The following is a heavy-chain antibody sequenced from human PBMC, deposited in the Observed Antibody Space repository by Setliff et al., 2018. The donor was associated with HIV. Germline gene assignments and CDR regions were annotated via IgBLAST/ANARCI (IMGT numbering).Heavy chain of an antibody. CDR3: ARGKRVLLWFGELLTHDAFDI. Sequence: SETLSLTCTVTGYSISSGYYWGWIRQPPGKGLEWIGSIYHSGSTYYNPSLKSRVTISVDTSKNQFSLKLSSVTAADTAVYYCARGKRVLLWFGELLTHDAFDIWGQGTMVTVS. J-gene: IGHJ3*02. D-gene: IGHD3-10*01. CDR2: IYHSGST. CDR1: GYSISSGYY. V-gene: IGHV4-38-2*02.